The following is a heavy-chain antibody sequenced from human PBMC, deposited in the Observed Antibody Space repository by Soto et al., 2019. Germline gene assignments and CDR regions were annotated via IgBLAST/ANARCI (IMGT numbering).Heavy chain of an antibody. CDR3: ARALYDTDSLPGGAEARHYYIDF. J-gene: IGHJ6*02. V-gene: IGHV1-46*01. D-gene: IGHD6-25*01. Sequence: ASVKVSCKASQYNFTNYFVHWVRQAPGQGXEWMGIINPRGVRTNYAQRFQGRVSMTRKTSTSPAYMELSSLRSEETAVYYCARALYDTDSLPGGAEARHYYIDFWGLGTTVTVSS. CDR2: INPRGVRT. CDR1: QYNFTNYF.